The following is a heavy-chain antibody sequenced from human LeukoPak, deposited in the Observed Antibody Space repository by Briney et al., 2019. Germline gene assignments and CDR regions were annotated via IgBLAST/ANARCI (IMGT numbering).Heavy chain of an antibody. CDR1: GYTFTSYG. Sequence: ASVKVTCKASGYTFTSYGISWVRQAPGQGLEWLGWTSAYNGNTNYAQKLQGRVTMTTDTSTSTAYMELRSLRSDDTAVYYCARVPNGLLFGWFDPWGQGTLVTVSS. J-gene: IGHJ5*02. CDR3: ARVPNGLLFGWFDP. D-gene: IGHD3-3*01. V-gene: IGHV1-18*01. CDR2: TSAYNGNT.